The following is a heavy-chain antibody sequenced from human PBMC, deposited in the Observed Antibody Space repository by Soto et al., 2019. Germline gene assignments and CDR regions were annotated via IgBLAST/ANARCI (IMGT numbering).Heavy chain of an antibody. Sequence: QVQLQESGPGLVKPSQTLSLTCTVSGGSISSGGYYWSWIRQHPGKGLEWIGYIYYSGSTYYNPSLKSRVTISVDTSKNQFSLKLSSVTAADPAVYYCARVGGAGDYVWGSYRHIDYWGQGTLVTVSS. V-gene: IGHV4-31*03. CDR3: ARVGGAGDYVWGSYRHIDY. J-gene: IGHJ4*02. D-gene: IGHD3-16*02. CDR1: GGSISSGGYY. CDR2: IYYSGST.